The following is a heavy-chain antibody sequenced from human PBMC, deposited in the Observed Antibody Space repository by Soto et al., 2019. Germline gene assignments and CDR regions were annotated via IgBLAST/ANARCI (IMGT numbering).Heavy chain of an antibody. CDR1: GGTFSSYD. CDR2: MNPNSGNT. V-gene: IGHV1-8*02. CDR3: ARKGGSRRANWFDP. J-gene: IGHJ5*02. D-gene: IGHD6-13*01. Sequence: QVQLVQSGAEVQKPGSSVKVSCKASGGTFSSYDINWVRQATGQGLEWMGWMNPNSGNTGYAQKFQGRVTMTRNTSISTAYMELSSLRSEDTAVYYCARKGGSRRANWFDPWGQGTLVTVSS.